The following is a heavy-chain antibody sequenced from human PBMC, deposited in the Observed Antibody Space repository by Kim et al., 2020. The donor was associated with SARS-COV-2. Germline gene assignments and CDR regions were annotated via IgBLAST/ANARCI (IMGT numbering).Heavy chain of an antibody. J-gene: IGHJ6*02. V-gene: IGHV7-4-1*02. Sequence: ASVKVSCKASGYTFTSYAMNWVRQAPGQGLEWMGWINTSTGNTTYAQEFTGRVAFTWDTSVSTAYLQLSSLRSEDTAVYYCAHDVLCRGVDGMDVLGYG. CDR1: GYTFTSYA. CDR2: INTSTGNT. CDR3: AHDVLCRGVDGMDV. D-gene: IGHD2-15*01.